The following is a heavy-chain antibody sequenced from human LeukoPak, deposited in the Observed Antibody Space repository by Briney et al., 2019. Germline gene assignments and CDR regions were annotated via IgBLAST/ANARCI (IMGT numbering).Heavy chain of an antibody. V-gene: IGHV4-31*03. CDR2: IYYSGST. D-gene: IGHD2-8*01. CDR3: ARDIVHKWFDP. Sequence: SQTLSLTCTVSGDSISSGGYYWSWIRQHPGKGLEWIGYIYYSGSTYYNPSLKSRVTISVDTSKNQFSLKLSAVTAADTAVYYCARDIVHKWFDPWGQGTLVTVSS. J-gene: IGHJ5*02. CDR1: GDSISSGGYY.